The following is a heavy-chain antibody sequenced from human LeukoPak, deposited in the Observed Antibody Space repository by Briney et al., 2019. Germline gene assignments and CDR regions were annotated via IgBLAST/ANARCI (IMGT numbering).Heavy chain of an antibody. CDR1: GFTFSNYG. CDR2: IWSDGSNQ. J-gene: IGHJ4*02. D-gene: IGHD6-13*01. Sequence: PGRSLRLSCAASGFTFSNYGMHWVRQAPGKGLEWVAVIWSDGSNQYYADSVEARFIISRDNSKNTLYLQINSLRADDTAVYYCARDRYSSSPDYWGQGTLVTVSS. V-gene: IGHV3-33*01. CDR3: ARDRYSSSPDY.